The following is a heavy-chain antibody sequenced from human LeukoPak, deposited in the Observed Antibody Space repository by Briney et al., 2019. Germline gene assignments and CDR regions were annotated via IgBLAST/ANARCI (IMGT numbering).Heavy chain of an antibody. D-gene: IGHD2-21*02. CDR3: ARDVTGTPLAFDI. Sequence: ASVKVSCKXSGGTFSRNAISWVLQAPGQGLEWMGRIIPMFNTINYAQKLQGRVTITSDESTSTVYMELSSLRSDDTAIYYCARDVTGTPLAFDIWGQGTMLTVSS. V-gene: IGHV1-69*13. J-gene: IGHJ3*02. CDR2: IIPMFNTI. CDR1: GGTFSRNA.